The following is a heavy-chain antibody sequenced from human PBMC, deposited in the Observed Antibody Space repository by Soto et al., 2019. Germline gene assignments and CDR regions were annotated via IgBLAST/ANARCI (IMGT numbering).Heavy chain of an antibody. CDR2: ISAYNGNT. Sequence: QVQLVQSGAEVKKPGASVKVSCKASGYTFTSYGISWGRQAPGQGLEWMGWISAYNGNTNYAQKLQGRVTMTTDTSTRTAYMELRSLRTADTAVYYCARPRRYIVVVPAAMDWFEPWGQGTLVTVSS. CDR3: ARPRRYIVVVPAAMDWFEP. D-gene: IGHD2-2*01. CDR1: GYTFTSYG. V-gene: IGHV1-18*01. J-gene: IGHJ5*02.